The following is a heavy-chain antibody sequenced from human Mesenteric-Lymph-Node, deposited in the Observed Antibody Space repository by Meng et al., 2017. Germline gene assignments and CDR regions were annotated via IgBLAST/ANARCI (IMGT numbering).Heavy chain of an antibody. V-gene: IGHV7-4-1*02. CDR2: ISNNTGNP. CDR1: GYTFTRYP. CDR3: GTLKYTSGFYGPAY. Sequence: QVQRVQSGSELKKPGASVKVSCKASGYTFTRYPMIWVRQAPGQGLEWMGWISNNTGNPTYAQGFTGRFVFSVDTSVSTAYLQISSLKAEDTAVYYCGTLKYTSGFYGPAYWGQGALVTVSS. D-gene: IGHD6-19*01. J-gene: IGHJ4*02.